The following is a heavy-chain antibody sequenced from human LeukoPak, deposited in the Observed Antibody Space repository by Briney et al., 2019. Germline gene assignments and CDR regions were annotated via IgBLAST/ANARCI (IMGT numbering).Heavy chain of an antibody. Sequence: NPSETLSLTCTVSGGSISGYYWSWIRQAPGKGLEWIGYIHYSGSTNYNPSLKSRVAISVDTSKNQFSLKLSSVTAADTAVYYCARVFTYGDKSAALDYWGQGTLVTVSS. D-gene: IGHD4-23*01. CDR2: IHYSGST. J-gene: IGHJ4*02. CDR3: ARVFTYGDKSAALDY. CDR1: GGSISGYY. V-gene: IGHV4-59*01.